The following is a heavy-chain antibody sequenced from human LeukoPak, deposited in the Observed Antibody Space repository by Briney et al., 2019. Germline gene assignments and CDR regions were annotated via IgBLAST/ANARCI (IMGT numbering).Heavy chain of an antibody. J-gene: IGHJ6*03. CDR3: ARDGLDRSSSGWGFYMDV. Sequence: GGSLRLSCAASGFTFSSYAMQWVRQAPGKGLEWVTIISYDGSNKYYADSVKGRFTVSRDNSKNTLYLQMNGLRAEDTAVYSCARDGLDRSSSGWGFYMDVWGKGTTVTVSS. V-gene: IGHV3-30-3*01. CDR2: ISYDGSNK. CDR1: GFTFSSYA. D-gene: IGHD6-6*01.